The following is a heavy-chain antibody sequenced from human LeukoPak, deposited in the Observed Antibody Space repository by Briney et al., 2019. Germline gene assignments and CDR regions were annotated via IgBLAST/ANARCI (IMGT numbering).Heavy chain of an antibody. Sequence: QSGGSLRLSCAASGFTFSNYAMTWVRQAPGKGLEWVSGIGGSGVNAYYADSVKGRFTISRDNSKNTVYLQMNSLRADATALYYCAKDSTWIQLWFDYWGQGTLVTVSS. J-gene: IGHJ4*02. CDR3: AKDSTWIQLWFDY. CDR2: IGGSGVNA. V-gene: IGHV3-23*01. CDR1: GFTFSNYA. D-gene: IGHD5-18*01.